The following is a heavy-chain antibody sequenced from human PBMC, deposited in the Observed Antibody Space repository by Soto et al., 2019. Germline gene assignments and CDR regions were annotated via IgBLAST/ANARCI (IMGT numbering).Heavy chain of an antibody. J-gene: IGHJ4*02. Sequence: SLRLSCAPSGFTVSSNYMSWVRQAPGRGLEWVSLIYTGGSTYYADSVKGRFTISRDNSRNTLYLQVNSLRADDTAVYYCARGSIFGVAQPGAVDCWGQGTLVTVSS. CDR2: IYTGGST. V-gene: IGHV3-66*01. D-gene: IGHD3-3*01. CDR1: GFTVSSNY. CDR3: ARGSIFGVAQPGAVDC.